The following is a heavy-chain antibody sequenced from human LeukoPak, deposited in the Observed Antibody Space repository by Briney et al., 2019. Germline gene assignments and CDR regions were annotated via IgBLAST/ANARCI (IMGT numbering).Heavy chain of an antibody. CDR2: ISSGGSTI. CDR1: GFTFSSYE. V-gene: IGHV3-48*03. D-gene: IGHD3-3*01. Sequence: PGGSLRLSCAASGFTFSSYEMNWFRQAPGKGLEWVSYISSGGSTIYYADSVKGRFTISRDNAKNSQDLQMNSLRAEDTAVYYCARGLGAKCWSGYLGPSGLDVWGQGTTVTVSS. J-gene: IGHJ6*02. CDR3: ARGLGAKCWSGYLGPSGLDV.